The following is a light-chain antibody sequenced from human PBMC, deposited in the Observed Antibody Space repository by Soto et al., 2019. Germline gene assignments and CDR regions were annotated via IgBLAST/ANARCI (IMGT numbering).Light chain of an antibody. Sequence: QSVLTQPPSVSEVPRQRVTISCSGSSSNIGNNAVNWYQQLPGKPPKLLIYYDDVLPSGVSDRFSGSKSGTSASLAISGLQSEDEADYYCATWDDSLNGVVFGGGTKLTVL. V-gene: IGLV1-36*01. CDR2: YDD. J-gene: IGLJ2*01. CDR1: SSNIGNNA. CDR3: ATWDDSLNGVV.